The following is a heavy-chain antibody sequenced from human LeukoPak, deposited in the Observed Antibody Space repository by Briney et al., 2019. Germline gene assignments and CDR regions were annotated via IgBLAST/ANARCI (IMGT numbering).Heavy chain of an antibody. CDR3: ARDRLDYGDYVFYY. V-gene: IGHV3-48*02. J-gene: IGHJ4*02. Sequence: GGSLRLSCAASGFTFSIYNMKWVRQAPGKGLEWVSYISTSSSTKYYADSVKGRFTISTDNAKNSLYLQMNSLRDADTAVYYCARDRLDYGDYVFYYWGQGTLVTVSS. CDR1: GFTFSIYN. D-gene: IGHD4-17*01. CDR2: ISTSSSTK.